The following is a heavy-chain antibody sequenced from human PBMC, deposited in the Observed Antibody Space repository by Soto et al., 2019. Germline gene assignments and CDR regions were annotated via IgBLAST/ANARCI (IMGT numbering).Heavy chain of an antibody. CDR2: IKQDGSEK. D-gene: IGHD3-22*01. CDR3: VKDNPQSAWLSDYLYGRGV. Sequence: GGSLRLSCPASVFSFSGYWMSWVRQAPGKGLEWVANIKQDGSEKYYVDSVKGRFTISRDNAKNSLFLQMNTLRVEDTAVNNCVKDNPQSAWLSDYLYGRGVWGQGRRVTVFS. CDR1: VFSFSGYW. J-gene: IGHJ6*02. V-gene: IGHV3-7*03.